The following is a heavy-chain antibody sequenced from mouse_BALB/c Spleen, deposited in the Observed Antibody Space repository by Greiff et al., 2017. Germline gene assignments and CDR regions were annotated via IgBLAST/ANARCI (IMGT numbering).Heavy chain of an antibody. CDR3: ARKAPPYAMDY. CDR1: GYAFSSYW. Sequence: QVQLQQSGAELVRPGSSVKISCKASGYAFSSYWMNWVKQRPGQGLEWIGQIYPGDGDTNYNGKFKGKATLTADKSSSTAYMQLSSLTSEDSAVYFCARKAPPYAMDYWGQGTSVTVSS. V-gene: IGHV1-80*01. J-gene: IGHJ4*01. CDR2: IYPGDGDT.